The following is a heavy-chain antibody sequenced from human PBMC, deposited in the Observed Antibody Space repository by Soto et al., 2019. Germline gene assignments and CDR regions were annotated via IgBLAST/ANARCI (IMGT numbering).Heavy chain of an antibody. Sequence: QVQLVQSGAEVKKPGSSVKVSCKASGGTFSSYAISWVRQAPGQGLEWMGGIIPIFGTANYAQKFQGRVTITADESTSTAYMEVSSLTSEDTAVYYCARVGGRSTHWDLLYWGQGTLVTVSS. CDR2: IIPIFGTA. V-gene: IGHV1-69*01. J-gene: IGHJ4*02. CDR1: GGTFSSYA. CDR3: ARVGGRSTHWDLLY. D-gene: IGHD1-26*01.